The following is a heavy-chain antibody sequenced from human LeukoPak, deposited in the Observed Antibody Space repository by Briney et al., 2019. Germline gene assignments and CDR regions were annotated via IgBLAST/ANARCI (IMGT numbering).Heavy chain of an antibody. CDR2: MNPNSGNT. CDR1: GYTFTSYD. V-gene: IGHV1-8*01. Sequence: GASVKVSCKASGYTFTSYDINWVRQATGQGLEWMGWMNPNSGNTGYAQKLQGRLTMPRTTSIGTAYMELSSLRSEDTAVYYCARGGPRWLQLKPFDYWGQGTLVTVSS. J-gene: IGHJ4*02. D-gene: IGHD5-24*01. CDR3: ARGGPRWLQLKPFDY.